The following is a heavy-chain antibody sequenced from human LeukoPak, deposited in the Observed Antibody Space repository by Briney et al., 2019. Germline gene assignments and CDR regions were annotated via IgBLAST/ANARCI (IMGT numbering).Heavy chain of an antibody. J-gene: IGHJ6*03. D-gene: IGHD3-10*01. V-gene: IGHV4-61*01. CDR2: IYYSGGT. CDR1: GGSISSSSYY. Sequence: SETLSLTCTVSGGSISSSSYYWSWIRQPPGKGLEWIGYIYYSGGTNYNPSLKSRVTISVDTSKNQFSLKLRSVTAADTAVYYCARVEEGYGSGRRENYYYYYMDVWGKGTTVTISS. CDR3: ARVEEGYGSGRRENYYYYYMDV.